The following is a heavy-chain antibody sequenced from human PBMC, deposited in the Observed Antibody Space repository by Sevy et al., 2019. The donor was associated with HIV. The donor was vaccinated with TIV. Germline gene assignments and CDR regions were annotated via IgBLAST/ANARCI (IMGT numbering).Heavy chain of an antibody. CDR3: AKVLHIVVVPAAIDYYYGMDV. CDR2: IRFDGTIQ. CDR1: GFKFSSYW. Sequence: GGSLRLSCAASGFKFSSYWMSWVRQAPGKGLEWVAFIRFDGTIQYYTDSVKGRLTISRDNSKNTLYLQMNSLRAEDTAVYFCAKVLHIVVVPAAIDYYYGMDVWGQGTTVTVSS. J-gene: IGHJ6*02. V-gene: IGHV3-30*02. D-gene: IGHD2-2*01.